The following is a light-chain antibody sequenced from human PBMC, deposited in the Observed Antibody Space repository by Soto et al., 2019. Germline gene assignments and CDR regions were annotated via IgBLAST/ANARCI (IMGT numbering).Light chain of an antibody. CDR3: QEYTSYSRT. CDR2: KAS. V-gene: IGKV1-5*03. Sequence: DIQMTQSPSTLSASVGVRVTITCRASQNFSRWLAWDQQKPGKAPKLLMYKASILESGVPSRFSGSGSGTKYTRTISSLQPDYFATYDCQEYTSYSRTFGQGTKVEIK. J-gene: IGKJ1*01. CDR1: QNFSRW.